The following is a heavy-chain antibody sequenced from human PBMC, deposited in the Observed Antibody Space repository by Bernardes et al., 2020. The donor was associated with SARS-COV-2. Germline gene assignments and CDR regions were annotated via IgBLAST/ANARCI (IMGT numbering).Heavy chain of an antibody. CDR1: GGSIRGSTYG. D-gene: IGHD3-10*01. J-gene: IGHJ6*02. V-gene: IGHV4-39*02. CDR2: LYYSGNT. Sequence: SSTLSLTCTVSGGSIRGSTYGWGWIRQPPGKGLEWVATLYYSGNTYYSPSLKSRVTMSVYKNQNQISLELRSVTAADTAVYYCWRAGVTTIRGPPRRLSYCMDVWGQGSTVAVSS. CDR3: WRAGVTTIRGPPRRLSYCMDV.